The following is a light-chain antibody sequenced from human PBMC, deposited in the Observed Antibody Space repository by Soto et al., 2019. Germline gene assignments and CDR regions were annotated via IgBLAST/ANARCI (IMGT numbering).Light chain of an antibody. Sequence: PGTLSLSPGERATLSCRASQSVSSYLAWYQQKPGQAPRLLIYDASNRATGIPARFSGSGSGTDFTLTISSLEPEDFAVYYCQQRSNWPSFGQGTKVDIK. CDR2: DAS. J-gene: IGKJ1*01. V-gene: IGKV3-11*01. CDR3: QQRSNWPS. CDR1: QSVSSY.